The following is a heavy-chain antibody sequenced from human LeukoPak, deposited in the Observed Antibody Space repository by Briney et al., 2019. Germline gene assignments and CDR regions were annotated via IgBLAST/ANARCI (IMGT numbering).Heavy chain of an antibody. CDR3: ARDQGSLPVWFYYYMDV. CDR1: GFTFSSYP. V-gene: IGHV3-30*01. J-gene: IGHJ6*03. Sequence: GGSLRLSCAASGFTFSSYPMHWVRQAPGKGLEWLAVISYDGTNKYYADSVKGRFTISRDNSKNTLYLQMNRLRDEDTAVYYCARDQGSLPVWFYYYMDVWGSGTTVTVSS. CDR2: ISYDGTNK. D-gene: IGHD3-16*01.